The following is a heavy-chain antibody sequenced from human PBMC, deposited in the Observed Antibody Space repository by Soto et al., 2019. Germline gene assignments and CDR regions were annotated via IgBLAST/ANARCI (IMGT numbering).Heavy chain of an antibody. V-gene: IGHV3-7*03. CDR2: IKLDGSAK. J-gene: IGHJ5*02. CDR1: GFTFSNYW. Sequence: PGESLKISCAVSGFTFSNYWMSWVRQVPGKGLEWVANIKLDGSAKYYVDSVKGRFTISRDNAKNSLYLQMNNLRAEDTAVYYCARGHSTSPNWFDPWGQGTLVTVSS. CDR3: ARGHSTSPNWFDP. D-gene: IGHD2-2*01.